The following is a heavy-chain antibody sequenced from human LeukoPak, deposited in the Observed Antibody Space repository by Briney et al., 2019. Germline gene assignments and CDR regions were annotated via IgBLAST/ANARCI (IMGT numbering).Heavy chain of an antibody. J-gene: IGHJ4*02. V-gene: IGHV4-61*08. CDR2: IYYSGST. D-gene: IGHD4-23*01. CDR1: GGSISSGGYY. CDR3: ARGLYRFHSGGNSWGLDY. Sequence: SQTLSLTCTVSGGSISSGGYYWSWIRQPPGKGLEWIGYIYYSGSTDYNPSLKSRVTMSVDTSKNQFSLKLSSVTTADTAVYYCARGLYRFHSGGNSWGLDYWGQGALVSVSS.